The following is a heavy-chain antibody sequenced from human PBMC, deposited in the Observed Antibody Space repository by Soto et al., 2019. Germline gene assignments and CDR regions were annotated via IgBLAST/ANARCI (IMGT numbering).Heavy chain of an antibody. D-gene: IGHD1-7*01. CDR2: MSGSGGST. CDR3: APRAGTAYFDY. J-gene: IGHJ4*02. V-gene: IGHV3-23*01. CDR1: GFTFSSYA. Sequence: GSLSLSCAASGFTFSSYAMSWVRQAPGKGLEWVSAMSGSGGSTYYADSVKGRFTISRDNSKKLLYPQMNSLRAEDTAVYYCAPRAGTAYFDYWGQGTLVTVSS.